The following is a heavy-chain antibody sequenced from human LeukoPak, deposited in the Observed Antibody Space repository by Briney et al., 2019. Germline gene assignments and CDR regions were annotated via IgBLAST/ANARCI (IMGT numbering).Heavy chain of an antibody. CDR1: GGSISSSSYY. D-gene: IGHD2-2*01. J-gene: IGHJ4*02. CDR3: ASINKDIVVVPAALADY. CDR2: TYYSGST. V-gene: IGHV4-39*02. Sequence: SETLSLTCTVSGGSISSSSYYWGWHRQPPGKGRVWIGSTYYSGSTYYNPSLMRGVTISVKTSTTHYFLKLSSMTAADTAVYYCASINKDIVVVPAALADYWGQGTLVTVSS.